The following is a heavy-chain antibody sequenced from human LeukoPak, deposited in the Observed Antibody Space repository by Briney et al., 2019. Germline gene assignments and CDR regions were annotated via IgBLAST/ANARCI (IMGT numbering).Heavy chain of an antibody. J-gene: IGHJ3*02. Sequence: GGSLRLSCAASGFTFSNSDMSWVRQAPGKGLEWVSVIYSGGSTYSADSVKGRFTISRDNSKNTLYLQMNSLRAEDTAVYYCAREGNYYDSSGYDREKNAFDIWGQGTMVTVSS. CDR3: AREGNYYDSSGYDREKNAFDI. V-gene: IGHV3-66*01. CDR2: IYSGGST. D-gene: IGHD3-22*01. CDR1: GFTFSNSD.